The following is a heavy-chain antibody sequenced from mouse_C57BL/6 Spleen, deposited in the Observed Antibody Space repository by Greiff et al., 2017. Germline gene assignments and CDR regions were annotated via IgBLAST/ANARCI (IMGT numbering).Heavy chain of an antibody. CDR3: ARNHLLWSFAY. CDR2: ILPGSGST. D-gene: IGHD2-1*01. CDR1: GCTFTGYW. Sequence: VKLQESGAELMKPGASVKLSCKATGCTFTGYWIEWVKQRPGHGLEWIGEILPGSGSTNYNEKFKGKATFTADTSSNTAYMQLSSLTTEDSAIYYCARNHLLWSFAYWGQGTLVTVSA. V-gene: IGHV1-9*01. J-gene: IGHJ3*01.